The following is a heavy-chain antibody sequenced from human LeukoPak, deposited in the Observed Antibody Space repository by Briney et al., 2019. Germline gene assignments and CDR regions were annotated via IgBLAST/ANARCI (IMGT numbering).Heavy chain of an antibody. D-gene: IGHD2-15*01. CDR1: GLTFSSYW. CDR3: ARGGYCSGASCYPVDY. CDR2: INSDGSRT. J-gene: IGHJ4*02. Sequence: GGSLRLSCAASGLTFSSYWMYWVRQAPGKGLVWVSRINSDGSRTSYADSVKGRFTISRDNAKSTVYLQMNSLRPEDTAVYYCARGGYCSGASCYPVDYWGQGTLVTVSS. V-gene: IGHV3-74*01.